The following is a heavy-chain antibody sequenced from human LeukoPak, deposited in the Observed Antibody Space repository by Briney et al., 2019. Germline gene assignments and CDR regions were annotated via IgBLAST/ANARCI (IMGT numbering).Heavy chain of an antibody. J-gene: IGHJ4*02. CDR1: GFTFSSYG. V-gene: IGHV3-7*01. CDR3: APTVAGYPDDYFDY. Sequence: GGSLRLSCAASGFTFSSYGMHWVRQAPGKGLERVAHTNQDGSKNYYVDSVRGRFTISRDNAKNSLYLQMNSLRAEDTAVYYCAPTVAGYPDDYFDYWGQGTLVTVSS. D-gene: IGHD6-19*01. CDR2: TNQDGSKN.